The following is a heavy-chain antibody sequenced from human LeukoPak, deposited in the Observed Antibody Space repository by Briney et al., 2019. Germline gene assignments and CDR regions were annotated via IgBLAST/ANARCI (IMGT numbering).Heavy chain of an antibody. Sequence: TSETLSLTCTVSGGSISSYYWSWIRQPPGKGLEWIGYIYYSGSTNYNPSLKSRVTISVDTSKNQFSLKLSSVTAADTAVYYCARRTYSSSWYGSGAFDIWGQGTMVTVSS. CDR2: IYYSGST. V-gene: IGHV4-59*08. D-gene: IGHD6-13*01. CDR3: ARRTYSSSWYGSGAFDI. CDR1: GGSISSYY. J-gene: IGHJ3*02.